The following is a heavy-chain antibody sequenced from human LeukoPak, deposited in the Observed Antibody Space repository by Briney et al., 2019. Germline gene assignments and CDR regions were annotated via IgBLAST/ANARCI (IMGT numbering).Heavy chain of an antibody. Sequence: ASVKVSCKASGYTFTTFDINWVRQATGQGLEWMGWMSPNSGNTDYAQKFQGRVTMTRNTSISTAYMELSSLSSEDTAVYYCARGVTAGVDYWGQGTLVTVSS. CDR3: ARGVTAGVDY. J-gene: IGHJ4*02. CDR2: MSPNSGNT. D-gene: IGHD6-13*01. CDR1: GYTFTTFD. V-gene: IGHV1-8*01.